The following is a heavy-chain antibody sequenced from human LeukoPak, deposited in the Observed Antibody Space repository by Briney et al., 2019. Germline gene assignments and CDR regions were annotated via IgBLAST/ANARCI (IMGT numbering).Heavy chain of an antibody. J-gene: IGHJ6*02. Sequence: GESLKISCKGSGYSFTSYWIGWVRQMPGKGLEWMGIIYPGDSDTRCSPSFQGQVTISADKSISTAYLQWSSLKASDTAMYYCARPTMTTVSGDTVYYYYGMDVWGQGTTVTVSS. CDR3: ARPTMTTVSGDTVYYYYGMDV. D-gene: IGHD4-17*01. CDR1: GYSFTSYW. V-gene: IGHV5-51*01. CDR2: IYPGDSDT.